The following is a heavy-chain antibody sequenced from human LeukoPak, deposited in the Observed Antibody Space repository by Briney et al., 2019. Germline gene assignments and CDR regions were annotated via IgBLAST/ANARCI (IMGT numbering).Heavy chain of an antibody. J-gene: IGHJ4*02. V-gene: IGHV4-38-2*02. CDR1: GYSISSGYY. D-gene: IGHD3-22*01. Sequence: PSETLSLTCTVSGYSISSGYYWGWIRQPPGKGLEWIGSIYHSGSTYYNPSLKSRVTISVDTSKNQFSLKLSSVTAADTAVYYCARAFYDSSGYYSPLRYWGQGTLVTVSS. CDR2: IYHSGST. CDR3: ARAFYDSSGYYSPLRY.